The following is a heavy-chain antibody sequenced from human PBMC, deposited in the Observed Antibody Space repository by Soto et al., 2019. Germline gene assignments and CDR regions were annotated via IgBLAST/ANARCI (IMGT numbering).Heavy chain of an antibody. D-gene: IGHD3-16*01. Sequence: PSETLSLTCTVSGGSISSSSYYWGWIRQPPGKGLEWIGSIYYSGSTYYNPSLKSRVTISVDTSKNQFSLKLSSVTAADTAVYYCERHYASSGITLDFDYWGQGTLVTVSS. CDR1: GGSISSSSYY. V-gene: IGHV4-39*01. CDR3: ERHYASSGITLDFDY. CDR2: IYYSGST. J-gene: IGHJ4*02.